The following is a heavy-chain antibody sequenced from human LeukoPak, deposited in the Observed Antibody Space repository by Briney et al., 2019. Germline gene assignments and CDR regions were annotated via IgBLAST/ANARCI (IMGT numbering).Heavy chain of an antibody. V-gene: IGHV1-2*02. CDR2: INPNSGGT. J-gene: IGHJ4*02. CDR3: ALNLVATINFDY. D-gene: IGHD5-12*01. CDR1: GYTFTGYY. Sequence: ASVKVSCKVSGYTFTGYYMHWVRQAPGQGLEWMGWINPNSGGTNYAQKFQGRVTMTRDTSISTAYMELSRLRSDDTAAYYCALNLVATINFDYWGQGTLVTVSS.